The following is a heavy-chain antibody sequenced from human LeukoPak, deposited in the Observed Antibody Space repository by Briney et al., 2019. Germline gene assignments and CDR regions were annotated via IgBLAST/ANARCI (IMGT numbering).Heavy chain of an antibody. CDR1: GGSISSGGYY. D-gene: IGHD2-2*01. Sequence: SETLSLTCTVSGGSISSGGYYWSWIRQPPGKGLEWIGYIYHSGSTYYNPSLKSRVTISVDRSKNQFSLKLSSVTAADTAVYYCARTYCSSTSCSTLPKILNWFDPWGQGTLVTVSS. CDR3: ARTYCSSTSCSTLPKILNWFDP. V-gene: IGHV4-30-2*01. J-gene: IGHJ5*02. CDR2: IYHSGST.